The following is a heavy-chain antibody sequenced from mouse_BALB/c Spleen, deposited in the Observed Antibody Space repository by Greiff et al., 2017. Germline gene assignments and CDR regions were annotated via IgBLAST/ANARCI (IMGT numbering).Heavy chain of an antibody. J-gene: IGHJ3*01. D-gene: IGHD1-1*01. CDR3: ARHKDGSSYGFAY. V-gene: IGHV5-12-1*01. Sequence: EVNLVESGGGLVRPGGSLKLSCAASGFAFSSYDMSWVRQTPEKRLEWVAYISSGGGSTYYPDTVKGRFTISRDNAKNTLYLQMSSLKSEDTAMYYCARHKDGSSYGFAYWGQGTLVTVSA. CDR1: GFAFSSYD. CDR2: ISSGGGST.